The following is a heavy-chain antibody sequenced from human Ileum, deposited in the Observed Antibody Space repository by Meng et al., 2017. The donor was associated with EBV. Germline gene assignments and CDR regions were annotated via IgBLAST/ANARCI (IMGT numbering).Heavy chain of an antibody. V-gene: IGHV4-4*02. CDR2: IHHTEST. J-gene: IGHJ4*02. CDR3: ARESYSDSSGYYSLNY. Sequence: QVQLQGSGPGLVEPSGTLSLTCAVSGGSISSSNWWSWVRQAPGKGLEWIGEIHHTESTNYNPPLKSRVTISVDKSKNQFSLKLSSVTAADTAVYYCARESYSDSSGYYSLNYWGQGSLVTVSS. D-gene: IGHD3-22*01. CDR1: GGSISSSNW.